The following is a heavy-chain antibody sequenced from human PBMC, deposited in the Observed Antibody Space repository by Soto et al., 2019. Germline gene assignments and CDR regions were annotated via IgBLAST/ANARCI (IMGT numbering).Heavy chain of an antibody. J-gene: IGHJ4*02. Sequence: QVQLQQWGAGLLKPSETLSLTCAVYGGSFSGYYWSWIRQPPGKGLEWIGEINHSGSTNYNPSLKRRVTISVDTSKNQFSLKLSSVTAADTAVYYCARAEYSGLKRSFDHWGQGTLVSVSS. CDR3: ARAEYSGLKRSFDH. CDR2: INHSGST. V-gene: IGHV4-34*01. D-gene: IGHD5-12*01. CDR1: GGSFSGYY.